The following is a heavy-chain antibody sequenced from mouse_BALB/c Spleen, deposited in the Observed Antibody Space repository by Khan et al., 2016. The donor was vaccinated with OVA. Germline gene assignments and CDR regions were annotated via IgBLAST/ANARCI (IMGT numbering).Heavy chain of an antibody. CDR2: INPTSGYT. V-gene: IGHV1-7*01. J-gene: IGHJ2*01. CDR3: TRDRIDY. CDR1: GYTFTTYW. Sequence: VQLQQSGAELAKPGASVKMSCKASGYTFTTYWMPWIQQRPGQGLEWIGYINPTSGYTDYNEKFKDRATLSADKSSSTAYMQLTSLTSDDSAVYYCTRDRIDYWGQGTTLTVSS.